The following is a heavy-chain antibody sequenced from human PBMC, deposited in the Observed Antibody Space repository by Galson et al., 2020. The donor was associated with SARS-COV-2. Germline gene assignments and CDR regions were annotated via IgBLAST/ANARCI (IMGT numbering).Heavy chain of an antibody. Sequence: SETLSLTCTVPGGSISSYYWSWIRQPPGKGLKWIGYLYYSGSTNYNPSLKSRISISVDSSKNQFSLNLSSVTAADTAVYYCARLSCSRTSFASFDSWCQGTLVTVSA. V-gene: IGHV4-59*01. J-gene: IGHJ5*01. CDR3: ARLSCSRTSFASFDS. CDR2: LYYSGST. CDR1: GGSISSYY. D-gene: IGHD2-2*01.